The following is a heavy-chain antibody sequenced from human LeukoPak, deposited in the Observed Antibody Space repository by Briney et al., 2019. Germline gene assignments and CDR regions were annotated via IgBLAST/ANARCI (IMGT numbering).Heavy chain of an antibody. CDR1: GGSISSYY. J-gene: IGHJ3*02. CDR3: ASYRIVVVPAASDAFDI. D-gene: IGHD2-2*01. Sequence: SETLSLTCTVSGGSISSYYWSWIRQPPGKGLKWIGNIYYSGYTTYSPSLRSRVTISVDKSKNQFSLKLSSVTAADTAVYYCASYRIVVVPAASDAFDIWGQGTMVTVSS. CDR2: IYYSGYT. V-gene: IGHV4-59*12.